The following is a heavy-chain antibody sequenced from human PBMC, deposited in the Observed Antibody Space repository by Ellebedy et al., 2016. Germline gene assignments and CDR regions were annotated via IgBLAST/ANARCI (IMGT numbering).Heavy chain of an antibody. CDR1: GFTFSSYG. Sequence: GGSLRLSCAASGFTFSSYGMHWVRQAPGKGLEWVAVISYDGSNKYYADSVKGRFTISRDNSKNTLYLQMNSLRAEDTAVYYCARADDYGVQIDYWGQGTLVTASS. J-gene: IGHJ4*02. CDR2: ISYDGSNK. V-gene: IGHV3-30*03. D-gene: IGHD4-17*01. CDR3: ARADDYGVQIDY.